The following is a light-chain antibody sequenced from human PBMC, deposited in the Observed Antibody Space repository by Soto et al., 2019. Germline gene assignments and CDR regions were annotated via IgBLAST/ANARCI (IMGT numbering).Light chain of an antibody. CDR1: NSDVGGYNY. CDR2: DVS. J-gene: IGLJ1*01. Sequence: QSALTQPASVSGSPGQSITISCTGTNSDVGGYNYVSWYQQHPGKAPKFMIYDVSSRPSGVSDRFSGSKSGNTASLTISGLQAVDEADYYCSSYTTSNTRQIVFGTGTKLTVL. V-gene: IGLV2-14*01. CDR3: SSYTTSNTRQIV.